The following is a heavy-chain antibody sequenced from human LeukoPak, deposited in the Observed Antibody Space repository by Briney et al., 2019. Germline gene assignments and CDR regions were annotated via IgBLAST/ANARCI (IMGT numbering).Heavy chain of an antibody. D-gene: IGHD5-18*01. CDR1: GGSISSYY. CDR2: IYYSGST. V-gene: IGHV4-59*01. Sequence: SETLSLTCTVSGGSISSYYWSWIRQPPGKGLEWIGYIYYSGSTNYNPSLKSRVTISVDTSKNQFSLKLSSVTAADTAVYYCAREVDTAMDNPFDYWGQGTLVTVSS. J-gene: IGHJ4*02. CDR3: AREVDTAMDNPFDY.